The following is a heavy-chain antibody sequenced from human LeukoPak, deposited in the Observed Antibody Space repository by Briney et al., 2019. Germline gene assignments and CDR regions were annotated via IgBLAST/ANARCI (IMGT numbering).Heavy chain of an antibody. CDR3: ARVLSGRGSLYDYYYYMDV. CDR1: GFTVSSNY. Sequence: GGSLRLSCAASGFTVSSNYMSWVRQAPGKGLEWVSVTYGNGRTYYADSVKGRFTISRDISKNTLYLQMNSLRAEDTAVYYCARVLSGRGSLYDYYYYMDVWGKGTTVTISS. D-gene: IGHD3-10*01. J-gene: IGHJ6*03. CDR2: TYGNGRT. V-gene: IGHV3-53*01.